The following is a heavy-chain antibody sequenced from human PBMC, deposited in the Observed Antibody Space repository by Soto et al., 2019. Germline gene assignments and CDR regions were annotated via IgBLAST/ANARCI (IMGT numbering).Heavy chain of an antibody. CDR2: MNPNSGNA. V-gene: IGHV1-8*01. D-gene: IGHD1-1*01. Sequence: ASVKVSCKATGYSFTRHDINWLRQAAGQGLEWMGWMNPNSGNAVYAQNFQGRVTMTRNTSITTAYIEVTSLKSEDTAVYFCAREADDDPLHWFDPWGQGTLVTVSS. J-gene: IGHJ5*02. CDR3: AREADDDPLHWFDP. CDR1: GYSFTRHD.